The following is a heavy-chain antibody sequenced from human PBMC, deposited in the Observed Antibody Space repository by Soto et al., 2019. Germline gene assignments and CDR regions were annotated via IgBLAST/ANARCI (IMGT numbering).Heavy chain of an antibody. J-gene: IGHJ4*02. Sequence: PGGSLRLSCAASGFTFSSYAMSWVRQAPGKGLEWVSAISGSGGSTYYADSVKGRFTISRDNSKNTLYLQMNSLRAEDTAVYYCAKDQINFVEMATISFDYWGQGTLVTVSS. CDR3: AKDQINFVEMATISFDY. V-gene: IGHV3-23*01. CDR1: GFTFSSYA. D-gene: IGHD5-12*01. CDR2: ISGSGGST.